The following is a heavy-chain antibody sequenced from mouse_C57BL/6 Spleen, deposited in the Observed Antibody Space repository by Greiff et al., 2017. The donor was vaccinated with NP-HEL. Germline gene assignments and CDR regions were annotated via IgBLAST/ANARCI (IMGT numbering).Heavy chain of an antibody. CDR3: ARLDSEGFAY. D-gene: IGHD6-1*01. CDR1: GYTFTDYN. V-gene: IGHV1-18*01. J-gene: IGHJ3*01. Sequence: EVKLQQSGPELVKPGASVKIPCKASGYTFTDYNMDWVKQSHGKSLEWIGDINPNNGGTIYNQKFKGKATLTVDKSSSTAYMELRSLTSEDTAVYYCARLDSEGFAYWGQGTLVTVSA. CDR2: INPNNGGT.